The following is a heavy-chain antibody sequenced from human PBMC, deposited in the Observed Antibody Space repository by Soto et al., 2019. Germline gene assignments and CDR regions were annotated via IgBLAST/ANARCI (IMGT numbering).Heavy chain of an antibody. CDR2: IRPDGSER. D-gene: IGHD6-19*01. J-gene: IGHJ4*02. Sequence: PGGSLRLSCAASGFTFKSYWMTWVRQAPGKGLEWVANIRPDGSERYHADSVKGRFTISRDNSKNTLYLQMNSLRAEDTAVYYCAKGRGSSGWSYFDYGGQGALVPVSS. CDR3: AKGRGSSGWSYFDY. V-gene: IGHV3-7*03. CDR1: GFTFKSYW.